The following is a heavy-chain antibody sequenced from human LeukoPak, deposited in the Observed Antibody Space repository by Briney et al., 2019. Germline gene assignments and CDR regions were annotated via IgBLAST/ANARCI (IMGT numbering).Heavy chain of an antibody. CDR3: ARDFRSGFPNWFDP. D-gene: IGHD3-3*01. CDR1: GLTFSDYA. Sequence: GGSLRLSCAASGLTFSDYAMSWVRQAPGQGLEWVSTISDDGSGTYYADSVKGRLTISRDNSKNTLYLQMNSLRAEDAAVYYCARDFRSGFPNWFDPWGQGALVTVSS. V-gene: IGHV3-23*01. CDR2: ISDDGSGT. J-gene: IGHJ5*02.